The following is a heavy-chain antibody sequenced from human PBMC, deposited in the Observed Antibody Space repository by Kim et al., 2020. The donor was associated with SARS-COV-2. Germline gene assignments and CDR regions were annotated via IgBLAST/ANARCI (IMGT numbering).Heavy chain of an antibody. CDR2: ISGSGAEA. CDR3: AKSAFSGAGYYYDI. Sequence: GGSLRLSCVASGFTFSNYGMSWVRQAPGKGLEWVTAISGSGAEASYADSVKGRLTTSRDNRKTTVYLHMNSLTVDDTAIYFCAKSAFSGAGYYYDIWGQGTLVTVSS. J-gene: IGHJ4*02. CDR1: GFTFSNYG. V-gene: IGHV3-23*01. D-gene: IGHD3-22*01.